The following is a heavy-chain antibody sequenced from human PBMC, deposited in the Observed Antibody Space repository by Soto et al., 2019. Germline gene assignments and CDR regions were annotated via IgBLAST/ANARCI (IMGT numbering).Heavy chain of an antibody. CDR3: ARGGHVVVVTAALDY. J-gene: IGHJ4*02. D-gene: IGHD2-21*02. CDR2: VNPSGGHT. Sequence: QVQLMQSGAEVKKPGASVKVSCKASGDTFTDYYIHWVRQAPGQGLEWMGTVNPSGGHTTYAQHFLVRVIMTRDTATCTLYMELTSLTSDDTAVYYCARGGHVVVVTAALDYWGQGTLVTVSS. V-gene: IGHV1-46*01. CDR1: GDTFTDYY.